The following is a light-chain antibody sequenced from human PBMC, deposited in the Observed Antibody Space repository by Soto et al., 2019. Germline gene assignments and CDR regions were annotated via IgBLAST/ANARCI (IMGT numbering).Light chain of an antibody. J-gene: IGLJ1*01. Sequence: SYELTQPPSLSVAPGQTARITCGGNSIGSKSVQWYQHKPGQAPVLVGYDDGDRPSVIPERFSGSNSGNTATRTISRVEAGDEADYYCQVWDSSSDQRYVFGTGTKVTVL. V-gene: IGLV3-21*02. CDR3: QVWDSSSDQRYV. CDR2: DDG. CDR1: SIGSKS.